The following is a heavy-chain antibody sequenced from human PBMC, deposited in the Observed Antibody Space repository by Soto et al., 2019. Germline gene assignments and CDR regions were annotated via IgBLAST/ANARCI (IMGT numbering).Heavy chain of an antibody. CDR2: IWYDGSNK. CDR3: ASEYCSGSSCYYYGMDV. Sequence: QVQLVESGGGVVQPGRSLRLSCAASGFTFSSYGMHWVRQAPGKGLEWVAVIWYDGSNKYYADSVKGRFTISRDNSKNTLYLQMNSLRAEGTAVYYCASEYCSGSSCYYYGMDVWGQGTTVTVSS. D-gene: IGHD2-15*01. CDR1: GFTFSSYG. V-gene: IGHV3-33*01. J-gene: IGHJ6*02.